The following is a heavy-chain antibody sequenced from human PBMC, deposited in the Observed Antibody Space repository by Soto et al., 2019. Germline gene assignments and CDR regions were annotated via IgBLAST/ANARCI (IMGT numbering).Heavy chain of an antibody. J-gene: IGHJ4*02. CDR1: GFTFSTYI. CDR3: ARSYCSSTGCPPGGY. V-gene: IGHV3-48*02. CDR2: ISSSSSAI. Sequence: GGSLRLSCAASGFTFSTYIMNWVRQAPGKGLEWVSYISSSSSAIYYADSVKGRFTISRDNAKNSLYLQMNSLRDEDTAVYFCARSYCSSTGCPPGGYWGQGTQVTV. D-gene: IGHD2-2*01.